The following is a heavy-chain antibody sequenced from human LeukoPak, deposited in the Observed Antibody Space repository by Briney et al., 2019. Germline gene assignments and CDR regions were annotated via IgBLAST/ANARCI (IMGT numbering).Heavy chain of an antibody. CDR3: ARNGRYGDYAGY. V-gene: IGHV3-48*02. CDR1: GFTFSNYG. J-gene: IGHJ4*02. D-gene: IGHD4-17*01. CDR2: ISSGSSTT. Sequence: GGSLRLSCAASGFTFSNYGMNWVGQAPGVGLEWVSYISSGSSTTYYADSVQGRFTISRDNAKNSLYLQMNSLRDEDTAVYYCARNGRYGDYAGYWGQGTLVTVSS.